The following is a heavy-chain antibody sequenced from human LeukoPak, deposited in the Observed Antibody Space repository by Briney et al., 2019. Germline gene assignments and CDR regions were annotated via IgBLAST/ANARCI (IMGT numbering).Heavy chain of an antibody. D-gene: IGHD5-18*01. V-gene: IGHV4-4*08. CDR1: CGSISSYY. J-gene: IGHJ4*02. Sequence: PSETLSLTCTFSCGSISSYYWSWIRQPPGKGLEGIRNLYTSGTTNYHPSHKSRVTISVDTSKNQFSLKLSSVTAADTAVYYCASRGYSYGPFDYWGQGTLVTVSS. CDR3: ASRGYSYGPFDY. CDR2: LYTSGTT.